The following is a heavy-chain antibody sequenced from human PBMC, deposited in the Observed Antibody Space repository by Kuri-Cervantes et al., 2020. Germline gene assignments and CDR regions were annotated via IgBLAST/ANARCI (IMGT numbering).Heavy chain of an antibody. CDR1: GYFIRSGNY. CDR3: ARQRLGYCTSTNCSKEEGYYYYYMDV. CDR2: MYHSGST. Sequence: SPTLSLTCAVSGYFIRSGNYWGWIRQTPGKGLEWIGSMYHSGSTYYNPSLKSRVTISVDTSKNEFSLKLSSVTAADTAVYFCARQRLGYCTSTNCSKEEGYYYYYMDVWGGGTTVTVSS. J-gene: IGHJ6*03. V-gene: IGHV4-38-2*01. D-gene: IGHD2-2*01.